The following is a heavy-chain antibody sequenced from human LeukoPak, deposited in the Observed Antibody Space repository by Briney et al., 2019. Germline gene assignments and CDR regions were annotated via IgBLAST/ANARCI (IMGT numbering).Heavy chain of an antibody. CDR2: IKQDGSEK. D-gene: IGHD5-12*01. CDR3: ARVHYSGYEAFDY. V-gene: IGHV3-7*01. J-gene: IGHJ4*02. Sequence: GGSLRLSCAASGFTFSSYWMSWVRQAPGKGLEWVANIKQDGSEKYYVDSVKGRFTISRDNAKNSLYLQMNSLRAEDTAVYYCARVHYSGYEAFDYWGQGTLVTVSS. CDR1: GFTFSSYW.